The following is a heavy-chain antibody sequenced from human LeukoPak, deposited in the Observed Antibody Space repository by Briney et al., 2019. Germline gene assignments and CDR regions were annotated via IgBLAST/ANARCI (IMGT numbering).Heavy chain of an antibody. D-gene: IGHD3-22*01. CDR2: FDPEDGET. J-gene: IGHJ4*02. CDR1: GYTLTELS. V-gene: IGHV1-24*01. CDR3: ANLYYDSSGPTGDY. Sequence: SVKVSCKVSGYTLTELSMHWVRQAPGKGLEWMGGFDPEDGETIYAQKFQGRVTMTEDTSTDTAYMELSSLRSEDTAVYYCANLYYDSSGPTGDYWGQGTLVTVSS.